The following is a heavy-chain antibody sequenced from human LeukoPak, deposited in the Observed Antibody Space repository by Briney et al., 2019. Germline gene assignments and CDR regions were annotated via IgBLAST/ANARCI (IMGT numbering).Heavy chain of an antibody. CDR3: ARDDSSGWRYYFDY. Sequence: PSETLSLTCTVSGGSISSYYWSWIRQPPGKGREWIGYIYYSGSTNYNPSLKSRVTISVDTSKNQFSLKLSSVTAADTAVYYCARDDSSGWRYYFDYWGQGTLVTVSS. J-gene: IGHJ4*02. CDR1: GGSISSYY. V-gene: IGHV4-59*01. CDR2: IYYSGST. D-gene: IGHD6-19*01.